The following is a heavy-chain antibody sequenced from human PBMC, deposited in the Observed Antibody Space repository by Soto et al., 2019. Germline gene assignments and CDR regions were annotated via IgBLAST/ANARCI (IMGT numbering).Heavy chain of an antibody. J-gene: IGHJ4*02. D-gene: IGHD3-16*01. CDR1: GGSISSSSYY. CDR3: ASRAMITFGGAMDHYDY. V-gene: IGHV4-39*01. CDR2: IHYSGST. Sequence: SETLSLTCTVSGGSISSSSYYWGWIRQPPGKGLEWIGSIHYSGSTYYNPSLKSRVTISVDTSKNQFSLKLSSVTAADTAVYYCASRAMITFGGAMDHYDYWGQGTLVTVSS.